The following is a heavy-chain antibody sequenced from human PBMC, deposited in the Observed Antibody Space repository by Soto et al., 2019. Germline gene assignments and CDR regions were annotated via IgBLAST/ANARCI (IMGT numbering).Heavy chain of an antibody. CDR2: IYYSGST. Sequence: SETLSLTCTVSGGSISSGGYYWSWIRQHPGKGLEWIGYIYYSGSTYYNPSLKSRVTISVDTSKNQFSLKLSSVTAADTAVYYCARSEYDYGSGSNRGDIWGQGTMVTVSS. CDR1: GGSISSGGYY. J-gene: IGHJ3*02. CDR3: ARSEYDYGSGSNRGDI. D-gene: IGHD3-10*01. V-gene: IGHV4-31*03.